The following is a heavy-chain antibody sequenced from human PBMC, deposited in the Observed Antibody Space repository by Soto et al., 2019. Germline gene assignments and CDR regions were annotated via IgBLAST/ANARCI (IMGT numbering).Heavy chain of an antibody. Sequence: EVQLVESGGGLVKPGGSLRLSCAASGFNFSSYSMNWVRQAPGKGLEWVSSISSSSSYIYYADSVKGRFTISRDNAKNSLYLQMNSLRAEDTAVYYCAREKAAAGTWGWFDPRGQGTLVTVSS. V-gene: IGHV3-21*01. CDR2: ISSSSSYI. CDR1: GFNFSSYS. CDR3: AREKAAAGTWGWFDP. D-gene: IGHD6-13*01. J-gene: IGHJ5*02.